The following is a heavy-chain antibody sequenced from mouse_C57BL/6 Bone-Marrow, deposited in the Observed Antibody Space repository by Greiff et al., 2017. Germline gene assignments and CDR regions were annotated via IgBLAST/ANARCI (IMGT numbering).Heavy chain of an antibody. J-gene: IGHJ2*01. D-gene: IGHD2-1*01. Sequence: QVQLQQSGAELVRPGASVTLSCKASGYTFTDYEMHWVKQTPVHGLEWIGAIDPETGGTAYNQKFKGKAILTADKSSSTAYMELRSLTSEDSAVYYCTRSPYGNPFDYWGQGTTLTVSS. CDR1: GYTFTDYE. CDR3: TRSPYGNPFDY. CDR2: IDPETGGT. V-gene: IGHV1-15*01.